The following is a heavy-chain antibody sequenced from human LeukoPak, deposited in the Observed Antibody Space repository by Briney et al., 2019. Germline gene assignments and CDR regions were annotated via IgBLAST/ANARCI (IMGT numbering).Heavy chain of an antibody. CDR3: AIGVATISYYYYMDV. CDR1: RGTFSSYA. D-gene: IGHD5-12*01. CDR2: IIPIFGTA. V-gene: IGHV1-69*05. J-gene: IGHJ6*03. Sequence: SVKVSCKASRGTFSSYAISWVRQAPGQGLEWMGGIIPIFGTANYAQKFQGRVTITTDESTSTAYMELSSLRSEDTAVYYCAIGVATISYYYYMDVWGKGTTATVSS.